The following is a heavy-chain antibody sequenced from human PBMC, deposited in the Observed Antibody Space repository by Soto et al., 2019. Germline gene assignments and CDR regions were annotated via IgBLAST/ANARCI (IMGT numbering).Heavy chain of an antibody. CDR3: ARARGAVNYFDY. V-gene: IGHV4-31*03. CDR1: GASIRSGGFY. CDR2: FYYSGNA. Sequence: QVQLQESGPGLVKPPQTLSLTCTVSGASIRSGGFYWSWIRQHPEKGLEWIGYFYYSGNAYYNPSLRSRLTISGDASKNQFSLNLSSVTAADTAVDFCARARGAVNYFDYWGQGILVTVSS. D-gene: IGHD3-16*01. J-gene: IGHJ4*02.